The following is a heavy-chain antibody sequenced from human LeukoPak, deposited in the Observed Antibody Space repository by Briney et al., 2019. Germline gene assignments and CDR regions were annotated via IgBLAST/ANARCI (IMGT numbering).Heavy chain of an antibody. CDR2: INPSGGST. J-gene: IGHJ3*02. CDR3: AREGPRTRDGYNYMAFDI. D-gene: IGHD5-24*01. Sequence: ASVKVSCKASGYTFTSYYMHWVRQAPGQGLEWMGIINPSGGSTSYAQKFQGRVTMTRDTSTSTVYMELSSLRSEDTAVYYCAREGPRTRDGYNYMAFDIWGQGTMVTVSS. CDR1: GYTFTSYY. V-gene: IGHV1-46*01.